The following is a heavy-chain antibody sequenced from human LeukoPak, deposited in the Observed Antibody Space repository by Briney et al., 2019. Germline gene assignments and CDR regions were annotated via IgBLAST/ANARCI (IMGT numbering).Heavy chain of an antibody. V-gene: IGHV1-2*02. Sequence: EASVKVSCKASGFTFTGYYMHWVRQAPGQGPEWMGWINPNSGGTNYAQKFQGRVTMTRDTSISTAYMELSSLRADDTAVYFCARDLYLAAGDFDYWGQGTLATVSS. J-gene: IGHJ4*02. CDR3: ARDLYLAAGDFDY. CDR1: GFTFTGYY. D-gene: IGHD6-13*01. CDR2: INPNSGGT.